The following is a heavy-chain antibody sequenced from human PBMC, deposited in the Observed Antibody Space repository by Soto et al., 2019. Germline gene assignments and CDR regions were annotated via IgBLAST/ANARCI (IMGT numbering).Heavy chain of an antibody. Sequence: GGSLRLSCAASGFTFSNFWMHWVRQAPGKGLVWVSRIYSDGSGPMYADSVKGRFTISRDNAKSKLYLQMNSLRAEDTAVYYCATLNSFGSDYWGRGTQVTVSS. V-gene: IGHV3-74*03. CDR2: IYSDGSGP. J-gene: IGHJ4*02. CDR1: GFTFSNFW. D-gene: IGHD5-18*01. CDR3: ATLNSFGSDY.